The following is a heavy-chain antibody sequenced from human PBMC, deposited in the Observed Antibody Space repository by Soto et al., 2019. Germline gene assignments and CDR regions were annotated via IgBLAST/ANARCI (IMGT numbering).Heavy chain of an antibody. CDR2: IVPVFPSV. J-gene: IGHJ6*02. D-gene: IGHD6-13*01. CDR1: GGAFNNYA. CDR3: AREMPSTAAAYFYYGLNV. Sequence: QVQLVQAGAEVKSPGSSVKVSCKAAGGAFNNYAIYWVRQAPGHVLDGLGTIVPVFPSVYYAPRFQGRLTITADGYTDTVYMMLTSLKSEDKAVYYCAREMPSTAAAYFYYGLNVWGQGTSVTVSS. V-gene: IGHV1-69*18.